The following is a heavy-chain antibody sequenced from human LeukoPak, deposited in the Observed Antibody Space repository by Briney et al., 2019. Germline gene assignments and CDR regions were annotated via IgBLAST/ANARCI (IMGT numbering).Heavy chain of an antibody. D-gene: IGHD4-17*01. Sequence: GASVKVSCKASGYTFTTYYMHWVRQAPGQGLEWMGIINPSGGSTSYAQNFQGRVTMTRDTSTSTVYMELSSLRSEDTAVYYCAGATPDTVLVGRPYLSTFDYWGQGTQVTVST. V-gene: IGHV1-46*01. J-gene: IGHJ4*02. CDR1: GYTFTTYY. CDR3: AGATPDTVLVGRPYLSTFDY. CDR2: INPSGGST.